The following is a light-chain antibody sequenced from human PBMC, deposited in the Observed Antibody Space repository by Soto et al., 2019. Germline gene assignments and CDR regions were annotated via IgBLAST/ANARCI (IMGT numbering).Light chain of an antibody. CDR1: QSISSY. CDR3: QQSYSSPQT. CDR2: AAS. Sequence: DIQMTQSPSSLSASVGDIVTITCRASQSISSYLNWYQQKPGKAPKFLIYAASNLQSGVPSRFSGSGSGTDFTLTISSLQPEDFATYYCQQSYSSPQTFGQGTKVDI. J-gene: IGKJ1*01. V-gene: IGKV1-39*01.